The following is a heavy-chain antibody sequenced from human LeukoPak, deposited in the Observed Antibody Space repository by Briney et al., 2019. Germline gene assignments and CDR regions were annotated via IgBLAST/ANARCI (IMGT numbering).Heavy chain of an antibody. J-gene: IGHJ4*02. CDR2: IRQDGSEK. CDR1: GFTFSSYV. CDR3: ARDYVWGSDRYTDY. V-gene: IGHV3-7*05. Sequence: PGGSLRLSCAASGFTFSSYVMSWVRQAPGRGLEWVANIRQDGSEKYYVDSVKGRFTISRDNAKNSLYLQMNSLRAEDTAVYYCARDYVWGSDRYTDYWGQGTLVTVSS. D-gene: IGHD3-16*02.